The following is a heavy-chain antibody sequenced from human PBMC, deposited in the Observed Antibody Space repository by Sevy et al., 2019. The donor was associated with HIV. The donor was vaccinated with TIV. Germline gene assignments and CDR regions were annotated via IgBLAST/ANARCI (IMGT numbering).Heavy chain of an antibody. D-gene: IGHD2-2*01. V-gene: IGHV3-30-3*01. CDR2: ISYEGTET. J-gene: IGHJ4*01. CDR1: GFAFSTHA. Sequence: GGSLRLSCAASGFAFSTHAMHWVRQAPGKGLEWVAVISYEGTETFYAASVEGRFTISRDNSKNMLSLQINSLRPKDTAGYYCARDGGNSVKWYPLYWGHGTLVTVSS. CDR3: ARDGGNSVKWYPLY.